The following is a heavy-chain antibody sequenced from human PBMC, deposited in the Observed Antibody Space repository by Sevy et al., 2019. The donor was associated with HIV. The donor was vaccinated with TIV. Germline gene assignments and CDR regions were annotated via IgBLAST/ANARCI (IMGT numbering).Heavy chain of an antibody. Sequence: GGSLRLSCAASRFTFSSYAMSWVRQAPGKGLEWVSAISGSGGSTYYADSVKGRFTISRDNSKNTLYLQMNSLRAEDTAVYYCAKDSYSSSWYFDYWGQGTLVTVSS. V-gene: IGHV3-23*01. CDR1: RFTFSSYA. J-gene: IGHJ4*02. CDR2: ISGSGGST. CDR3: AKDSYSSSWYFDY. D-gene: IGHD6-13*01.